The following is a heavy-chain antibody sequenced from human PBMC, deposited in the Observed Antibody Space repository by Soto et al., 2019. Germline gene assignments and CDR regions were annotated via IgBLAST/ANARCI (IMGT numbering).Heavy chain of an antibody. D-gene: IGHD3-10*01. V-gene: IGHV4-31*03. CDR2: IYYSVST. J-gene: IGHJ4*02. Sequence: SETLSLTFTLSGGSLSSGGYYWSWIRQHPVLCLVLIVYIYYSVSTFYIPSLKSRVTISVDTSKNQFSLKLSSVTAADTVVFYCARDTASGSGSYYYFDYRGQGTLVTVSS. CDR1: GGSLSSGGYY. CDR3: ARDTASGSGSYYYFDY.